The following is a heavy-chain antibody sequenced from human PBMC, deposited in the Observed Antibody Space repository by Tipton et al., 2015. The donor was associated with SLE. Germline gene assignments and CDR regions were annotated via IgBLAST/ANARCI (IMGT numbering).Heavy chain of an antibody. CDR1: GFTFSSYW. CDR2: IKSDGSST. Sequence: SLRLSCAASGFTFSSYWMHWVRQAPGKGLVWVSRIKSDGSSTSYADSVKGRFTISRDNAKNTVYLQMNSLSAEDTAVYYCARDDYGDYRRADYFDYWGQGTLVTVSS. J-gene: IGHJ4*02. V-gene: IGHV3-74*01. D-gene: IGHD4-17*01. CDR3: ARDDYGDYRRADYFDY.